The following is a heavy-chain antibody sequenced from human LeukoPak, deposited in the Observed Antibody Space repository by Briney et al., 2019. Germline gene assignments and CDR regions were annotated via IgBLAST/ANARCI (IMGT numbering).Heavy chain of an antibody. CDR1: GGSISSGGYY. J-gene: IGHJ5*02. CDR3: AVAATRSNWFDP. D-gene: IGHD2-15*01. V-gene: IGHV4-31*03. Sequence: PSETLSLTCTVSGGSISSGGYYWSWIRQHPGKGLEWIGYIYYSGSTYYNPSLKSRVTISVDTSKNQFSLKLSSVTAADTAVYYCAVAATRSNWFDPWGQGTLVTVSS. CDR2: IYYSGST.